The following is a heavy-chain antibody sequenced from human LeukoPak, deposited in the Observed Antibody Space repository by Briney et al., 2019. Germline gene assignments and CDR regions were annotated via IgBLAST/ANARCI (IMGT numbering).Heavy chain of an antibody. Sequence: SETLSLTCAVYGGPFSGYYWSWIRQPPGKGLEWIGEINHSGSTNYNPSLKSRVTISVDTSKNQFSLKLSSVTAADTAVYYCARAIIAVAGQLDYWGQGTLVTVSS. CDR3: ARAIIAVAGQLDY. CDR1: GGPFSGYY. J-gene: IGHJ4*02. D-gene: IGHD6-19*01. V-gene: IGHV4-34*01. CDR2: INHSGST.